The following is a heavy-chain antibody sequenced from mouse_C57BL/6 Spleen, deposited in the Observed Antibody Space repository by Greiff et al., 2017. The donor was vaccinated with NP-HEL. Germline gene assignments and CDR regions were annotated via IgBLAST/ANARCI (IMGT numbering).Heavy chain of an antibody. Sequence: EVMLVESGGGLVQPGGSLSLSCAASGFTFTDYYMSWVRQPPGKALEWLGFIRNKANGYTTEYSASVKGRFTISRDNSQSILYLQMNALRAEDSATYYCASSLNWEGYYAMDYWGQGTSVTVSS. CDR3: ASSLNWEGYYAMDY. D-gene: IGHD4-1*01. CDR1: GFTFTDYY. CDR2: IRNKANGYTT. V-gene: IGHV7-3*01. J-gene: IGHJ4*01.